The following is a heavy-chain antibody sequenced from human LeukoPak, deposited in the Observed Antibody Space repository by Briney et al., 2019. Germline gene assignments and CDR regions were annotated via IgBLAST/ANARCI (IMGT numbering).Heavy chain of an antibody. V-gene: IGHV3-21*01. D-gene: IGHD2-2*01. CDR1: GFTFSSYS. Sequence: GGSLRLSCAASGFTFSSYSMNWVRQAPGKGLEWVSSISSSSSYIYYADSVKGRFTISRDNAKNSLYLQMNSLRAEDTAVYYCAPTPDCSSTSCFRFDPWGQGTLVTVSS. J-gene: IGHJ5*02. CDR2: ISSSSSYI. CDR3: APTPDCSSTSCFRFDP.